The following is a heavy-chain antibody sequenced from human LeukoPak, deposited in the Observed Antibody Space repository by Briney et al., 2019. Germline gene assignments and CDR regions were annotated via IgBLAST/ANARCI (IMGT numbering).Heavy chain of an antibody. J-gene: IGHJ6*03. CDR3: ARGGGPFCTKGGCGFSEGYYYFYMDV. Sequence: VASVKVSCKASGYTFTGYYMHWVRQAPGQGLEWMGWISAYNGNTNYAQQFQGRVTVTTDTSTSTVYMELRSLRSDDTAVYYCARGGGPFCTKGGCGFSEGYYYFYMDVWGKGTTVTVSS. CDR1: GYTFTGYY. V-gene: IGHV1-18*04. D-gene: IGHD2-8*01. CDR2: ISAYNGNT.